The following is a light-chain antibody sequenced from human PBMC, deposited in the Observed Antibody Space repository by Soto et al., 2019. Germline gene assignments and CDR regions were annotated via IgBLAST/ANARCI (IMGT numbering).Light chain of an antibody. CDR3: QHYGRGSPIA. J-gene: IGKJ5*01. CDR2: GAS. Sequence: EIVLTQSPGTLSLSPGERATLSCRASQGVSPHYLVWYQQKPGQAPRLLIYGASSRATGIPARFSGSGSGTDFTLIINRLQPEDFALYFCQHYGRGSPIAFGLGTRLEIK. V-gene: IGKV3-20*01. CDR1: QGVSPHY.